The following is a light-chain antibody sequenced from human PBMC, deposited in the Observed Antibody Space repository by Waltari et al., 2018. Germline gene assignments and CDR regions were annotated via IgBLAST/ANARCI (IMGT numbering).Light chain of an antibody. CDR1: SSNIGAGYD. Sequence: QSVLTQPPSVSGAPGQRVTISCTGSSSNIGAGYDVTWSQQLPGTAPKLLIYGNSNRPSGVPDRFSGSKSGTSASLAITGLQAEDEADYYCQSYDSSLSGSVVFGGGTKLTVL. V-gene: IGLV1-40*01. J-gene: IGLJ2*01. CDR3: QSYDSSLSGSVV. CDR2: GNS.